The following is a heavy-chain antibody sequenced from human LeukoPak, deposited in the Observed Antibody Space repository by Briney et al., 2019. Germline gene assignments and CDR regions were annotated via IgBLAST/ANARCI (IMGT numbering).Heavy chain of an antibody. CDR2: IYTSGST. J-gene: IGHJ6*03. CDR3: ARGAIFGVRKYYYYMDV. V-gene: IGHV4-4*07. Sequence: SETLSLTCTVSGGSISSYYWSWIRQPAGKGLEWIGRIYTSGSTNYNPSLKSRVTMSVDTSKNQFSLKLSSVTAADTAVYYCARGAIFGVRKYYYYMDVWGKGTTVTVSS. CDR1: GGSISSYY. D-gene: IGHD3-3*01.